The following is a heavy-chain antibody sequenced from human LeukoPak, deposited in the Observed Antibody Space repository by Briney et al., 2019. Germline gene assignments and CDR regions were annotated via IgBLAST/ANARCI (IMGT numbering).Heavy chain of an antibody. V-gene: IGHV3-30*02. CDR3: FSGYSYGPEDY. CDR1: GFTFNSYP. D-gene: IGHD5-18*01. CDR2: IRYDGSNK. J-gene: IGHJ4*01. Sequence: PGGSLTLSCAASGFTFNSYPMQWLRQAPGKGREGVAFIRYDGSNKYYADSVKRRFTISRENSKNSLYLQMNSLRAEVTAVYYCFSGYSYGPEDYWGQGTLVTVSS.